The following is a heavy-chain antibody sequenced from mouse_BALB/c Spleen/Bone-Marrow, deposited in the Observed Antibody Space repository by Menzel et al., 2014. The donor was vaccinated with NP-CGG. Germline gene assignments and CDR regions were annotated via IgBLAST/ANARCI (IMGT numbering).Heavy chain of an antibody. Sequence: QFQLQQSGAELVMPVTSVKVSCKASGYAFTNYLIEWVKQRPGHGLEWIGVINPGSGGTNYNEKFKAKATLNADKSSGNAYMKLSNVTSDDSAVYVCARCLTGRSVMDYWSQGTSITVSS. CDR1: GYAFTNYL. J-gene: IGHJ4*01. D-gene: IGHD4-1*01. V-gene: IGHV1-54*01. CDR2: INPGSGGT. CDR3: ARCLTGRSVMDY.